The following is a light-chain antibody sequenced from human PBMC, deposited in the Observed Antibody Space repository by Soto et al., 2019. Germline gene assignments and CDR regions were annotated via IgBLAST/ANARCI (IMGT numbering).Light chain of an antibody. CDR3: AAWDDSLNGPV. Sequence: QSVLTQPPSASGTPGQRVTISCSGSNSNIGSYSVNWYRHLPGTAPKLLVFSDDQRPSGGPDRFSGSKSGPSASLAISGLQSEDEADYYCAAWDDSLNGPVFGGWTKVTVL. CDR1: NSNIGSYS. J-gene: IGLJ2*01. CDR2: SDD. V-gene: IGLV1-44*01.